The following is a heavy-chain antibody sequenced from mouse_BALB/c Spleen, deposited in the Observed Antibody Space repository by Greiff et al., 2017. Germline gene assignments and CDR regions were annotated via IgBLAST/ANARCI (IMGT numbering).Heavy chain of an antibody. CDR2: INPSTGYT. CDR1: GYTFTSYW. Sequence: QVQLQQSGAELAKPGASVKMSCKASGYTFTSYWMHWVKQRPGQGLEWIGYINPSTGYTEYNQKFKDKATLTADKSSSTAYMQLSSLTSEDSAVYYCARSYPYAMDYWGQGTSVTVSS. J-gene: IGHJ4*01. CDR3: ARSYPYAMDY. D-gene: IGHD2-10*01. V-gene: IGHV1-7*01.